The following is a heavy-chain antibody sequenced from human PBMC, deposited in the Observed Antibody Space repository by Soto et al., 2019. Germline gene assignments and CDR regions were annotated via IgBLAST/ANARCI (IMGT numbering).Heavy chain of an antibody. CDR3: ARAYMKIQLIYGWFDP. Sequence: QVQLVQSGAEVKKPGASVKVSCKASGYICSTNAMHWVRQAPGQRLEWMGWINAGNGYTKYSQNFQGRVTSTRDTSASTAYMELSSLTSEDTAVYYCARAYMKIQLIYGWFDPWGQGTLVNVSS. D-gene: IGHD2-2*01. CDR2: INAGNGYT. J-gene: IGHJ5*02. V-gene: IGHV1-3*01. CDR1: GYICSTNA.